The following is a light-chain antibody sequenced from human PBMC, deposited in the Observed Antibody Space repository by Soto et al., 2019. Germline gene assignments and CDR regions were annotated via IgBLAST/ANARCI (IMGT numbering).Light chain of an antibody. CDR3: QQSYITPYS. J-gene: IGKJ2*01. CDR2: AAS. Sequence: DIQMTQSPSSLSASVGDRVTITCRASQTITTYLNWYQQRPGKAPKLLIYAASSLHGGVPSRFSGSGSGTDFTLTISSLRPEDFATYYCQQSYITPYSFGQGTNLEIK. V-gene: IGKV1-39*01. CDR1: QTITTY.